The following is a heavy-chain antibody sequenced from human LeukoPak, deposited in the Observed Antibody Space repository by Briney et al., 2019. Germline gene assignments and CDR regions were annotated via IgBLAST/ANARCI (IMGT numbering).Heavy chain of an antibody. J-gene: IGHJ4*02. CDR2: ISSSSSTI. Sequence: HSGGSLRLSCAASGFTFSSYSMNWVRQAPGKGLEWVSYISSSSSTIYYADSVKGRFTISRDNAKNSLYLQMNSLRAEDTAVYYCARVYYDFWRNRDPGGYFDYWGQGTLVTVSS. CDR3: ARVYYDFWRNRDPGGYFDY. D-gene: IGHD3-3*01. CDR1: GFTFSSYS. V-gene: IGHV3-48*01.